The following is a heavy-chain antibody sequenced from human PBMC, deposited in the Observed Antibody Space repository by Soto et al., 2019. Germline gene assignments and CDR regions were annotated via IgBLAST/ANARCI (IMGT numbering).Heavy chain of an antibody. J-gene: IGHJ3*02. CDR3: TTDEGTTGTADAFDI. CDR2: IKSKTDGGTT. CDR1: GFTFSNAW. D-gene: IGHD1-1*01. Sequence: GGSLRLSCAASGFTFSNAWMSWVRQAPGKGLEWVGRIKSKTDGGTTDYAAPVKDRFTISRDDSKNTLYLQMNSLKTEDTAVYYCTTDEGTTGTADAFDIWGQGTMVTVSS. V-gene: IGHV3-15*01.